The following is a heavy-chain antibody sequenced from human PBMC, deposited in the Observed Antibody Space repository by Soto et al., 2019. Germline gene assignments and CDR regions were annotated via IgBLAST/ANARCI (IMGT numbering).Heavy chain of an antibody. D-gene: IGHD3-10*01. J-gene: IGHJ4*02. Sequence: SETLSLTCTVSGGSISSSSYYWGWIRQPPGKGLEWIGNIYYSGSTYYNPSLKSRVTISVDTSNNQFSLKLSSVTAADTAVYYCATLRRGSGSKHFDYWGQGTLVTVSS. CDR2: IYYSGST. CDR1: GGSISSSSYY. V-gene: IGHV4-39*01. CDR3: ATLRRGSGSKHFDY.